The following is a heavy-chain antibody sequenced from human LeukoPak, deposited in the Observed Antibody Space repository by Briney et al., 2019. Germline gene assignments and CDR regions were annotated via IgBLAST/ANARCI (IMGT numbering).Heavy chain of an antibody. CDR1: GGSFSGYY. Sequence: SETLSLTCAVYGGSFSGYYWSWIRQPPGKGLEWIGEINHSGSTNYNPSLKSRVTISVDTSKNQFSLKLSSVTAADTAVYYCARNRLTMVRGALGYWGQGTLVTVSS. D-gene: IGHD3-10*01. CDR3: ARNRLTMVRGALGY. V-gene: IGHV4-34*01. CDR2: INHSGST. J-gene: IGHJ4*02.